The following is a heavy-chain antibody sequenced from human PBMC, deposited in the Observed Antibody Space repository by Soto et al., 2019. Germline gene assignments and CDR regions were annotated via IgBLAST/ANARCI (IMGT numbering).Heavy chain of an antibody. J-gene: IGHJ4*02. CDR3: TRHEGEAAADRPHDY. CDR2: INHSGST. V-gene: IGHV4-34*01. D-gene: IGHD6-13*01. Sequence: SETLSLTCAVYGGSFSGYYWTWIRQPPGTGLEWIGEINHSGSTNYNPSLKSRVTISVDTSKNQFFLKMNSVTAVDTAVYYCTRHEGEAAADRPHDYWGQRTLVTVSS. CDR1: GGSFSGYY.